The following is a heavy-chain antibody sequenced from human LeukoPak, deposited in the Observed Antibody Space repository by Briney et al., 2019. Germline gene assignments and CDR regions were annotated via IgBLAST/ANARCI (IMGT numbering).Heavy chain of an antibody. CDR3: AREPTYSSSWYTSCDY. Sequence: GGSLRLSCAASGFTFSSYWMSWVRQAPGKGLEWVANIKQDGSEKYYVDSVKGRFTISRDNAKNSLYLQMNSLRAEDTAVYYCAREPTYSSSWYTSCDYWGQGTLVTVSS. D-gene: IGHD6-13*01. V-gene: IGHV3-7*01. J-gene: IGHJ4*02. CDR2: IKQDGSEK. CDR1: GFTFSSYW.